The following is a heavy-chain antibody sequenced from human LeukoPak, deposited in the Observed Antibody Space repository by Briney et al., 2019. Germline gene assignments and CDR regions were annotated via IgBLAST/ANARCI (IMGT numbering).Heavy chain of an antibody. Sequence: SETLSLTCTVSGGSISSSSYYWGWIRQPPGKGLEWIGSIYYSGSTYYNPSLKSRVTISVDTSKNQFSLKLSSVTAADTAVYYCARSPPVATIYYFVYWGQGTLVTVSS. J-gene: IGHJ4*02. CDR3: ARSPPVATIYYFVY. V-gene: IGHV4-39*01. CDR2: IYYSGST. CDR1: GGSISSSSYY. D-gene: IGHD5-12*01.